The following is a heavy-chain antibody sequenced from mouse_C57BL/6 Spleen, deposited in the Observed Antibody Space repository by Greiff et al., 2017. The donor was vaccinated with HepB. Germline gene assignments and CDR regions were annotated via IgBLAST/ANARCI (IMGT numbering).Heavy chain of an antibody. D-gene: IGHD4-1*01. CDR2: IWGVGST. V-gene: IGHV2-6*01. Sequence: VKLVESGPGLVAPSQSLSITCTVSGFSLTSYGVDWVRQSPGKGLEWLGVIWGVGSTNYNSALKSRLSISKDNSKSQVFLKMNSLQTDDTAMYYCARLSGTGGYAMDYWGQGTSVTVSS. CDR1: GFSLTSYG. CDR3: ARLSGTGGYAMDY. J-gene: IGHJ4*01.